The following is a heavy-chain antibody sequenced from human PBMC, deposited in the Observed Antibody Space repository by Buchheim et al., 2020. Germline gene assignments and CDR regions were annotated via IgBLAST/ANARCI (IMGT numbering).Heavy chain of an antibody. J-gene: IGHJ6*02. CDR2: INHSGST. CDR3: ARGKSRIGYCSSTSCFYGMDV. Sequence: QVQLQQWGAGLLKPSETLSLTCAVYGGSFSGYYWSWIRQPPGQGLEWIGEINHSGSTNYNPSLKSPVSRSVDPSKNQFSLKLSSVTAADTAVYYCARGKSRIGYCSSTSCFYGMDVWGQGTT. V-gene: IGHV4-34*01. D-gene: IGHD2-2*01. CDR1: GGSFSGYY.